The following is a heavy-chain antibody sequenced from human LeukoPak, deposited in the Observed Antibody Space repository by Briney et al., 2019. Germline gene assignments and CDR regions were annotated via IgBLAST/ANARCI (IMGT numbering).Heavy chain of an antibody. J-gene: IGHJ4*02. CDR2: IYHSGST. CDR3: ARRNGQDIVPTFRRRYYFDY. V-gene: IGHV4-38-2*02. D-gene: IGHD5-12*01. Sequence: SETLSLTCTVSGYSISSGYFWGWIRQPPGKGLEWIGSIYHSGSTYYNPSLKSRVSISVDTSKNQFSLKLSSVTAADTAVYYCARRNGQDIVPTFRRRYYFDYWGQGTLVTVSS. CDR1: GYSISSGYF.